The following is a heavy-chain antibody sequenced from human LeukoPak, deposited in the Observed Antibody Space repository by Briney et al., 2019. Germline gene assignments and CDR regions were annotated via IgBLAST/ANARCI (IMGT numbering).Heavy chain of an antibody. V-gene: IGHV1-69*04. CDR1: GRTFSSYA. CDR3: ARVVYGDPYYFDY. Sequence: SVKVSCKASGRTFSSYAISWGRQAPGHRLEWMGRIIPILGIANYAQKFQGRATITADKSTSTAYMVLSSLRSEDTAGYYCARVVYGDPYYFDYWGQGTLVTVSS. D-gene: IGHD4-17*01. J-gene: IGHJ4*02. CDR2: IIPILGIA.